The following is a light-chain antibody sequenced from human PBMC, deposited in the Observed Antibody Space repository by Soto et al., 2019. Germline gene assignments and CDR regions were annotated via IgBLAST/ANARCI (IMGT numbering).Light chain of an antibody. CDR3: QQYNSYSLT. J-gene: IGKJ3*01. CDR1: QSVSSSY. V-gene: IGKV3-20*01. CDR2: GAS. Sequence: IVFTQSPGTLSLSPGERVTLCWRASQSVSSSYLAWYQQKPGQAPRLLIYGASSRATGIPDRFSGSGSGTEFTLIISSLQPEDLATYYCQQYNSYSLTFGPGTKVDIK.